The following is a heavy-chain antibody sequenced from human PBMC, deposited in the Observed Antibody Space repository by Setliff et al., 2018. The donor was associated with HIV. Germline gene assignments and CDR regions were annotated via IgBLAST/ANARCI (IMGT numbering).Heavy chain of an antibody. CDR2: IYHSGST. CDR3: ARQWRDQYNSGVSTEYFQH. D-gene: IGHD3-22*01. CDR1: AYSISSGYY. J-gene: IGHJ1*01. Sequence: SETLSLTCAVSAYSISSGYYWGWIRQPPGKGLEWIGSIYHSGSTYYNPSLMSRVTISVDTSKNQFFLKLRSVTAPDTAVYYCARQWRDQYNSGVSTEYFQHWGLGTLVTVSS. V-gene: IGHV4-38-2*01.